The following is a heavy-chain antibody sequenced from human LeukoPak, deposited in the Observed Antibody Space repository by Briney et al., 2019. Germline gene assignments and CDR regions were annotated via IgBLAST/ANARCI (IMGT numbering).Heavy chain of an antibody. CDR3: ARDLAGTVDY. Sequence: GGSLRLSCADSGFSFDSYSMHWVRQAPGKGPEWVAVVSYDGSNKYYADSVKGRFTISRDNSKNTLYLQMDSLRAEDTAVYYCARDLAGTVDYWGQGTLVTVSS. CDR2: VSYDGSNK. J-gene: IGHJ4*02. CDR1: GFSFDSYS. V-gene: IGHV3-30-3*01. D-gene: IGHD6-19*01.